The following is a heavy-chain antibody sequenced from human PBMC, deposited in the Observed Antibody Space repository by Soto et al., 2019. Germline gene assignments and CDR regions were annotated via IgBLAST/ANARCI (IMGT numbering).Heavy chain of an antibody. CDR3: ATARWELLGNLRPAWLTDAFDI. CDR2: FDPEDGVT. J-gene: IGHJ3*02. V-gene: IGHV1-24*01. Sequence: ASVKVSCKVSGYTLTELSMHWVRQAPGKGLEWMGGFDPEDGVTIYAQKFQGRVTMTEDASTDTAYMELSSLRSEDTAVYYCATARWELLGNLRPAWLTDAFDIWGQGTMVTVSS. D-gene: IGHD1-26*01. CDR1: GYTLTELS.